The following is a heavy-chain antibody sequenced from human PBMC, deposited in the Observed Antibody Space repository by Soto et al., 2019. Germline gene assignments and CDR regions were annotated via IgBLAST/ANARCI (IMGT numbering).Heavy chain of an antibody. CDR3: ARHGPGAYYDFWSGYYKPLGDYYYYGMDV. CDR2: INHSGST. D-gene: IGHD3-3*01. CDR1: GGSFSGYY. V-gene: IGHV4-34*01. Sequence: SETLSLTCAVYGGSFSGYYWSWIRKHTGKGLEWIGEINHSGSTYYNPSLKSRVTISVDTSKNQFSLKLSSVTAADTAVYYCARHGPGAYYDFWSGYYKPLGDYYYYGMDVWGQGTTVTVSS. J-gene: IGHJ6*02.